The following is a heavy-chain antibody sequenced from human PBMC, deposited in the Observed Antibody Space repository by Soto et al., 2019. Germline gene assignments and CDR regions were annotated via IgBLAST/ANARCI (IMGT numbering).Heavy chain of an antibody. CDR1: GFTFTRSA. J-gene: IGHJ6*02. CDR2: IVVGSGNT. CDR3: AEAEAGYYYGMDV. Sequence: SVKVSCKASGFTFTRSAVQWVRQARGQRLEWIGWIVVGSGNTIYAQKFQERVTISRDMSTSTAYMELSSLRSEDTAVYYCAEAEAGYYYGMDVWGQGTTVTVS. V-gene: IGHV1-58*01.